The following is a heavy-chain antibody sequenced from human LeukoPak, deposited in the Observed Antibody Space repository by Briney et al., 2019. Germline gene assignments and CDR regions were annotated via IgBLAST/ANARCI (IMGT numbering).Heavy chain of an antibody. D-gene: IGHD3-10*01. Sequence: SETLSLTCTVSGGSISSSSYYWGWIRQPPGKGLEWIGSIYYSGSTYYNPSLKSRVTISVDTSKNQFSLKLSSVTAADTAVYYCARRASYSGSGYYFDYWGQGTLVTVSS. CDR2: IYYSGST. CDR3: ARRASYSGSGYYFDY. V-gene: IGHV4-39*01. CDR1: GGSISSSSYY. J-gene: IGHJ4*02.